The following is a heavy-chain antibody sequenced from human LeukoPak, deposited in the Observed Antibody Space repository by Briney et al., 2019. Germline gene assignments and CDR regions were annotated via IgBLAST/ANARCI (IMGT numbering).Heavy chain of an antibody. D-gene: IGHD3-22*01. CDR3: ARDRVGYDSSGPGLDY. CDR1: GFTFSSYW. J-gene: IGHJ4*02. CDR2: IKRDGSEK. V-gene: IGHV3-7*01. Sequence: PGGSLRLSCAASGFTFSSYWMSWVRQAPGKGLEWVANIKRDGSEKYYVDSVKGRFTISRDNAKSSLYLQMNSLRAEDTAVYYCARDRVGYDSSGPGLDYWGQGTLATVSS.